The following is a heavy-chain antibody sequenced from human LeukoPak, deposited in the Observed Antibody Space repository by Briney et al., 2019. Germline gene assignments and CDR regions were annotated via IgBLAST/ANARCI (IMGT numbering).Heavy chain of an antibody. CDR2: ISGDGGST. J-gene: IGHJ4*02. V-gene: IGHV3-43*02. CDR3: ARESESSGWYDY. Sequence: GGSLSFSGAAPGLIFMVLAINGAGKAQGKGLEWVSLISGDGGSTFYADSVKGRFTISRDNSKNSLYLQMNSLRSDDTALYYCARESESSGWYDYWGQGTLVTVSS. CDR1: GLIFMVLA. D-gene: IGHD6-19*01.